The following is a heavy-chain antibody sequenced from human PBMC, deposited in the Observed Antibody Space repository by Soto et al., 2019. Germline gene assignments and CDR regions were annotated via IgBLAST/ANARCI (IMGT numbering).Heavy chain of an antibody. Sequence: SETLSLTCTGSGGSVSSSGSYWGCIRQSPGKGLEWIGTISYSGSTYYGPSLKSRVTISVDTSKSQFSLKLSSVTAADTAVYYCARRFFYGSGNYGLDVRAQRAAVTISS. V-gene: IGHV4-39*01. D-gene: IGHD3-10*01. CDR3: ARRFFYGSGNYGLDV. J-gene: IGHJ6*02. CDR1: GGSVSSSGSY. CDR2: ISYSGST.